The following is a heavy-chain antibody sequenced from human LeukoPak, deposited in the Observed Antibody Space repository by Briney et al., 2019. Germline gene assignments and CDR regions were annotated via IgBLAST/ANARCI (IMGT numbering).Heavy chain of an antibody. D-gene: IGHD5-24*01. V-gene: IGHV3-7*01. CDR1: GFTFSSYW. J-gene: IGHJ6*02. CDR2: IKQDGSEK. Sequence: GGSLRLSCAASGFTFSSYWMSWVRQAPGKGLEWVANIKQDGSEKYYVDSVRGRFTISRDNAKNSLFLQMNSLRAEDTAVYYCARGDGPYSYYYYGMDVWGQGTTVTVSS. CDR3: ARGDGPYSYYYYGMDV.